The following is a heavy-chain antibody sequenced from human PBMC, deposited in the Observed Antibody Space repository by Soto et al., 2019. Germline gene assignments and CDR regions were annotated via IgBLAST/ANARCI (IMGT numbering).Heavy chain of an antibody. D-gene: IGHD1-7*01. CDR3: AKGNSWSPALVLDI. J-gene: IGHJ3*02. V-gene: IGHV3-11*01. CDR1: GFTFRDYY. CDR2: ISSSGSTI. Sequence: GGSLRLSCAASGFTFRDYYMSWIRQAPGKGLEWVSYISSSGSTIYYADSVKGRFTISRDSSKNTLYLQMNSLRAEDTAVYYCAKGNSWSPALVLDIWGQGTMVTVSS.